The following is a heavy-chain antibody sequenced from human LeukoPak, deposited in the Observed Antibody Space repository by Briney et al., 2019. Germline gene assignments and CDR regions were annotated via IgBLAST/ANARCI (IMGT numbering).Heavy chain of an antibody. Sequence: PGRSLRLSCTASEVTFSSYGMHWVRQAPGKGLEWVAFRGYDGSNKHYADSVKGRFTISRDNSKNTLYLQMNCLRAEDTAVYYCARDSRLPLGAFDIWGQGTMVTVSS. J-gene: IGHJ3*02. CDR3: ARDSRLPLGAFDI. CDR2: RGYDGSNK. CDR1: EVTFSSYG. V-gene: IGHV3-33*01. D-gene: IGHD3-16*01.